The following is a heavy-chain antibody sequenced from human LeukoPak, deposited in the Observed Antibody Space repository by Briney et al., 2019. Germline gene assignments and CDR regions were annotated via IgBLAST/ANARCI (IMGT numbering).Heavy chain of an antibody. CDR2: IYYSGST. Sequence: SSETLSLTCTVSGGSISSSSYYWGWIRQPPGKGLEWIGSIYYSGSTYYNPSLKSRVTISVDTSKNQFSLKLSSVTAADTAVYYCARPRYRNLFDYWGQGTLVTVSS. V-gene: IGHV4-39*01. J-gene: IGHJ4*02. CDR1: GGSISSSSYY. D-gene: IGHD4-11*01. CDR3: ARPRYRNLFDY.